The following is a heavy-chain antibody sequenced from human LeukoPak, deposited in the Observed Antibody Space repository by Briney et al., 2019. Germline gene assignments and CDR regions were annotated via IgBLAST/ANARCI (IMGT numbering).Heavy chain of an antibody. D-gene: IGHD3-22*01. J-gene: IGHJ4*01. CDR2: INPNSGGT. CDR3: ARATIADSSTYYIDY. Sequence: ASVKVSCKASGYTFSDYYMHWVRQAPGQGLEWMGWINPNSGGTNYAQKFQGRVTMTRDMSISTAYMEVSRLTSDDTVVYYCARATIADSSTYYIDYWGLRTLVTVSS. CDR1: GYTFSDYY. V-gene: IGHV1-2*02.